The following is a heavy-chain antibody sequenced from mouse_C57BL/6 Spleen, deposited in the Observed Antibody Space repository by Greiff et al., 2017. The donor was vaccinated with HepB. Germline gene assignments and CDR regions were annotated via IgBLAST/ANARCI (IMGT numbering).Heavy chain of an antibody. D-gene: IGHD2-5*01. J-gene: IGHJ3*01. V-gene: IGHV1-80*01. CDR3: ARGYYSNPAWFAY. CDR2: IYPGDGDT. Sequence: VQLQESGAELVKPGASVKISCKASGYAFSSYWMNWVKQRPGKGLEWIGQIYPGDGDTNYNGKFKGKATLTADKSSSTAYMQLSSLTAEDSAVYFCARGYYSNPAWFAYWGQGTLVTVSA. CDR1: GYAFSSYW.